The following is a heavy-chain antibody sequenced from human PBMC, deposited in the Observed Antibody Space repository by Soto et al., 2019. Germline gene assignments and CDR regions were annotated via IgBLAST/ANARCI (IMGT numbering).Heavy chain of an antibody. CDR2: IYYSGTT. CDR3: ARRPSYCYDSSGFDPFDY. CDR1: GGSISSKNYY. D-gene: IGHD3-22*01. Sequence: QLQLQESGPGLVKPSETLSLTCSVSGGSISSKNYYWGWIRQPPGNGLEWIGIIYYSGTTYYNPSLKSRFIISVDTSKNQFSLKLSCVTAADTAVYYCARRPSYCYDSSGFDPFDYWGQGTLVTVSS. V-gene: IGHV4-39*01. J-gene: IGHJ4*02.